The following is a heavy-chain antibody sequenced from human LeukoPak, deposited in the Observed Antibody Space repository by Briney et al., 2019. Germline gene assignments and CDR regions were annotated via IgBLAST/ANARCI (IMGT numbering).Heavy chain of an antibody. Sequence: PSETLSLTCAVSSGSISSGGYSWSWIRQPAGKGLEWIGHIYTSGSTNYNPSLKSRVTMSVDTSKNQFSLKLSSVTAADTAVYYCARDRGSSGWYDYWGQGTLVTVSS. CDR2: IYTSGST. J-gene: IGHJ4*02. CDR3: ARDRGSSGWYDY. CDR1: SGSISSGGYS. V-gene: IGHV4-61*09. D-gene: IGHD6-19*01.